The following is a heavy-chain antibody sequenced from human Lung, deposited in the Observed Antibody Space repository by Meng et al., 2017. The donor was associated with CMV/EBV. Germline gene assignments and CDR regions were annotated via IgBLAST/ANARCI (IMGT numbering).Heavy chain of an antibody. J-gene: IGHJ6*01. Sequence: SLKISXAASGFTFSSYAMHWVRQAPGKGLEWVAVISYDGSNKYYADSVKGRFTISRDNSKNTLYLQMNSLRAEDTAVYYCARGSITGTTYYYYYGMDVWGQGNXVTVSS. CDR3: ARGSITGTTYYYYYGMDV. D-gene: IGHD1-7*01. CDR1: GFTFSSYA. CDR2: ISYDGSNK. V-gene: IGHV3-30-3*01.